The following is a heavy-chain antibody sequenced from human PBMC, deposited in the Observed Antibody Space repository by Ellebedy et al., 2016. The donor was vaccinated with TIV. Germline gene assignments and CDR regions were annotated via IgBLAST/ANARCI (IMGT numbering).Heavy chain of an antibody. CDR1: GGSISSSSYY. Sequence: MPSETLSLTCTVSGGSISSSSYYWGWIRQPPGKGLEWIGSIYYSGSTNYNPSLKSRVTISVDTSKNQFSLKLSSVTAADQAVYYCARDQGYYDSSGYYSYDAFDIWGQGTMVTVSS. CDR3: ARDQGYYDSSGYYSYDAFDI. D-gene: IGHD3-22*01. V-gene: IGHV4-39*07. CDR2: IYYSGST. J-gene: IGHJ3*02.